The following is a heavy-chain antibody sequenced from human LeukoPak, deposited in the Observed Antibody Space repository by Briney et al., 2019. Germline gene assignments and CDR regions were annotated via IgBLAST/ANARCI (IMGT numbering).Heavy chain of an antibody. J-gene: IGHJ5*02. CDR2: ISSSSSTI. CDR1: GFTFSSYS. CDR3: ARGDGDP. Sequence: GGSLRLSCAASGFTFSSYSMNWVRQAPGKGLEWVSYISSSSSTIYYADSVKGRFTISRDNAKNSLYLQMNSLRAEDTAVYYCARGDGDPWGQGTLVTVSS. V-gene: IGHV3-48*01.